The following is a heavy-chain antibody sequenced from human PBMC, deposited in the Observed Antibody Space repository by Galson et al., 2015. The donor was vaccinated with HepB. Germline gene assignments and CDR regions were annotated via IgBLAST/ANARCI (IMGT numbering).Heavy chain of an antibody. Sequence: SGAEVKKPGESLKISCKGSGYSFSNYWIGWLRQMPGKGLEWMGIIYLDDSDTRYSPSFQGQVTMSADKSISTAYLQWGNLKASDTAIYYCARLSSYYYGSGRLGDYYMDVWGKGTTVTVSS. V-gene: IGHV5-51*01. D-gene: IGHD3-10*01. J-gene: IGHJ6*03. CDR1: GYSFSNYW. CDR2: IYLDDSDT. CDR3: ARLSSYYYGSGRLGDYYMDV.